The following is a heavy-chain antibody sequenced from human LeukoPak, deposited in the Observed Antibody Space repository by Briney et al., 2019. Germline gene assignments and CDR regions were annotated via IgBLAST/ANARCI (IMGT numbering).Heavy chain of an antibody. CDR1: GGSISSSSYY. V-gene: IGHV4-39*01. CDR3: ARHDYRSNWFDP. CDR2: IYYSGST. J-gene: IGHJ5*02. Sequence: EPSETLSLTCTVSGGSISSSSYYWGWIRQPPGKGLEWVGSIYYSGSTYYNPSLKSRVTISVDTSKNQFSLKLSSVTAADTAVYYCARHDYRSNWFDPWGQGTLVTVSS. D-gene: IGHD3-16*01.